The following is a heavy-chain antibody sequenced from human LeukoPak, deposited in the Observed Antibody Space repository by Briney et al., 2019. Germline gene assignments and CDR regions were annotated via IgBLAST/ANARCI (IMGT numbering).Heavy chain of an antibody. V-gene: IGHV4-34*01. D-gene: IGHD5-12*01. Sequence: SETLSLTCAVYGGSFSGYYWSWIRQPPGKGLEWIGEINHSGTTNYNPSLKSRVTISVDMSKNQFSLKLSPVTAADTAVYYCARSYSGYDAVDYWGQGTLVTVSS. CDR2: INHSGTT. J-gene: IGHJ4*02. CDR1: GGSFSGYY. CDR3: ARSYSGYDAVDY.